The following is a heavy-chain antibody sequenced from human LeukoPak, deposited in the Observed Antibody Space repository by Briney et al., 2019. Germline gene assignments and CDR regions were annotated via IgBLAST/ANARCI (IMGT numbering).Heavy chain of an antibody. CDR2: INPNSGGT. V-gene: IGHV1-2*02. J-gene: IGHJ4*02. CDR3: ARDLSGSYYSSGFDY. Sequence: PGASVKVSCKASGYTFTGYYMHWVRQAPGQGLEWMGWINPNSGGTNYAQKFQGRVTMTRDTSISTAYMELSRLRSDDTAVYYCARDLSGSYYSSGFDYWGQGTLVTVSS. D-gene: IGHD3-10*01. CDR1: GYTFTGYY.